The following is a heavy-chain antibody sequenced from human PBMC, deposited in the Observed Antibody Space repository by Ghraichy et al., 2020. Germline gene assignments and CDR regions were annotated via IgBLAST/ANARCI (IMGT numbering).Heavy chain of an antibody. Sequence: GGSLRLSCAASGFNFSNYGIHWVRQAPGKGLEWVAIITRGGNNTDYADSVKGRFTISRDISKSTVYLQMNSLRAEDTAVYYCAKAPQEVVVAGDAFDIWGPGTMVTCSS. CDR3: AKAPQEVVVAGDAFDI. CDR2: ITRGGNNT. CDR1: GFNFSNYG. V-gene: IGHV3-30*18. J-gene: IGHJ3*02. D-gene: IGHD2-15*01.